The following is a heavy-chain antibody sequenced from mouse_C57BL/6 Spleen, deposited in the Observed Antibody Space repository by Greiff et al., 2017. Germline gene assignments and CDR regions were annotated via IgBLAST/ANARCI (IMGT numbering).Heavy chain of an antibody. D-gene: IGHD2-4*01. CDR3: ARDDYDGYFDY. V-gene: IGHV5-4*01. CDR1: GFTFSSYA. CDR2: ISDGGSYT. J-gene: IGHJ2*01. Sequence: DVMLVESGGGLVKPGGSLKLSCAASGFTFSSYAMSWVRQTPEKRLEWVATISDGGSYTYYPDNVKGRFTISRDNAKNNLYLQMSHLKSEDTAMYYCARDDYDGYFDYWGQGTTLTVSS.